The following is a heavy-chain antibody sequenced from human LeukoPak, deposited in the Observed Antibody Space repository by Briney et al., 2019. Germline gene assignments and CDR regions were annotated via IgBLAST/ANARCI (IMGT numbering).Heavy chain of an antibody. CDR1: GFTFSSYW. V-gene: IGHV3-74*01. D-gene: IGHD3-3*01. CDR3: ARDGPSPFGVHDY. Sequence: GGSLRLSCAASGFTFSSYWMPWVRQAPGKGLVWVSRINSDGSSTNYADSVKGRFTISRNNAKNTLYLQMNSLRAEDTAVYYCARDGPSPFGVHDYWGQGTLVTVSS. J-gene: IGHJ4*02. CDR2: INSDGSST.